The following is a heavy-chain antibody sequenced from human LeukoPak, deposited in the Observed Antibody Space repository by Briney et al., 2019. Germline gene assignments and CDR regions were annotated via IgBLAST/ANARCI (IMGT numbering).Heavy chain of an antibody. CDR1: GGSVNSGSYY. J-gene: IGHJ4*02. Sequence: SETLSLTCSVSGGSVNSGSYYWSWIRQPPGKGLEWIGYVYYSGSTNYNPSLKSRVTLSVDKSKNQFSLNLSSVTAAATAVYYCARDLLWSAGVDIWGQGILVTVSS. CDR3: ARDLLWSAGVDI. V-gene: IGHV4-61*01. CDR2: VYYSGST. D-gene: IGHD3-10*01.